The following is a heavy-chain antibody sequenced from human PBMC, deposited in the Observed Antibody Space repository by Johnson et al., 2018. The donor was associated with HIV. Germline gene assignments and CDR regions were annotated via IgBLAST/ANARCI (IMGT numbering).Heavy chain of an antibody. J-gene: IGHJ3*02. CDR1: GFTFSSYG. Sequence: QVQLVESGGGVVQPGGSLRLSCAASGFTFSSYGMHWVRQAPGKGLEWVAFIRSDGSNKYYADSVKGRFTISRDNSKNTLYLQMNTLTAEDTAVYYCAKLQYCSSGSCYFDALDIWGQGTMVTVSS. CDR3: AKLQYCSSGSCYFDALDI. V-gene: IGHV3-30*02. D-gene: IGHD2-15*01. CDR2: IRSDGSNK.